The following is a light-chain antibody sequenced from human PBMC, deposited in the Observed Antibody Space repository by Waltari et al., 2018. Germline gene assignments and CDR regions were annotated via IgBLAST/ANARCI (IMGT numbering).Light chain of an antibody. V-gene: IGKV3-20*01. CDR3: QHYLRLPVT. Sequence: EIVLTQSPGTLSLSPGHTATLSCRASQSVGRTLAWYHQKSGRAPSLLIYGASIRATGIPDRFSGSGSGTDFSLTIREVEPEDFAVYHCQHYLRLPVTFGQGTKVEI. J-gene: IGKJ1*01. CDR2: GAS. CDR1: QSVGRT.